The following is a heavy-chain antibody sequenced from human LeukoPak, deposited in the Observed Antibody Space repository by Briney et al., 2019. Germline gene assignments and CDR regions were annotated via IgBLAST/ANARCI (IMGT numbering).Heavy chain of an antibody. Sequence: PGRSLRLSCAASGFTVSSNYMSWVRQAPGKGLEWVSVIYSGGSTYYADSVKGRFTISRDNSKNTLYLQMNSLRAEDTAVFYCAKHTGSGSYYYWGRGTLVTVSS. D-gene: IGHD3-10*01. V-gene: IGHV3-66*04. CDR2: IYSGGST. J-gene: IGHJ4*02. CDR3: AKHTGSGSYYY. CDR1: GFTVSSNY.